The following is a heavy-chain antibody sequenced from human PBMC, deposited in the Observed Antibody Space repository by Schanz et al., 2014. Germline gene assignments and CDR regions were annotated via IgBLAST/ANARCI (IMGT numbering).Heavy chain of an antibody. J-gene: IGHJ4*02. CDR1: GFTFSSYA. CDR3: ASPSGYSDYGTYFDF. D-gene: IGHD5-12*01. Sequence: VQLLDSGGGLVQPGGSLRLSCSASGFTFSSYAMHWVRQASGKGLEYVSAITRSGGGTYYSDSVKGRFTISRDNSKNTLYLQMNSLRTEDTAVYYCASPSGYSDYGTYFDFWGQGTLVTVSS. V-gene: IGHV3-64*04. CDR2: ITRSGGGT.